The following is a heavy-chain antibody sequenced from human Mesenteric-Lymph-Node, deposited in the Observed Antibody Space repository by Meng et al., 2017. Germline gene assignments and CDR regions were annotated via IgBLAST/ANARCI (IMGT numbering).Heavy chain of an antibody. J-gene: IGHJ5*02. V-gene: IGHV1-8*01. CDR2: MNPNSGST. CDR1: GYTFTSYD. CDR3: ARGMYPNWFDP. D-gene: IGHD2-8*01. Sequence: ASVKVSCKASGYTFTSYDINWVRQATGQGLEWMGWMNPNSGSTNYAQNFQGRVTMTRDTSTSTVYMELSSLRSEDTAVYYCARGMYPNWFDPWGQGTLVTVSS.